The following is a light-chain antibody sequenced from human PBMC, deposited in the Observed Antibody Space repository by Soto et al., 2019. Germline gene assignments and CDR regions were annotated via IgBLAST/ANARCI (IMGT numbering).Light chain of an antibody. CDR1: SSDVGGYNY. CDR3: SSFSSTSTII. J-gene: IGLJ2*01. Sequence: QSALTQPASVSGSPGQSITISCIGSSSDVGGYNYVSWYQHHPGRVPKPMIFEVSDRPSGVSNRFSGSKSGNTAYLTISGLQAEDEADYYCSSFSSTSTIIFGGGPKLTVL. V-gene: IGLV2-14*01. CDR2: EVS.